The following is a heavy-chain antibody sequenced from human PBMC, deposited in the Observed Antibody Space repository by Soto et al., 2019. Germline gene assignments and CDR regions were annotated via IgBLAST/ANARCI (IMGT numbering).Heavy chain of an antibody. CDR3: AFFFQAEDGIRDTVPVSAFLLNRSSDL. D-gene: IGHD2-15*01. CDR2: ISSSSSDT. V-gene: IGHV3-11*06. Sequence: NDLEWVPYISSSSSDTNYEDSGKGRFTISRDNAKNSLYLQMNSLRAEDTAVYYCAFFFQAEDGIRDTVPVSAFLLNRSSDL. J-gene: IGHJ2*01.